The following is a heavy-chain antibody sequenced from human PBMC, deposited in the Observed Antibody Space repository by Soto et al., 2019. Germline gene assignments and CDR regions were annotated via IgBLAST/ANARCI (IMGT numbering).Heavy chain of an antibody. V-gene: IGHV3-74*01. CDR3: ARAGYSYAYGFDY. D-gene: IGHD5-18*01. CDR2: INGDGSST. CDR1: GFTFSSYW. J-gene: IGHJ4*02. Sequence: GGSLRLSCAASGFTFSSYWMHWVRQAPGKGLVWVSRINGDGSSTNSADSVKGRFTISRDNAKNTLYLQMNSLRADDTAVYYCARAGYSYAYGFDYWGQGTLVTVSS.